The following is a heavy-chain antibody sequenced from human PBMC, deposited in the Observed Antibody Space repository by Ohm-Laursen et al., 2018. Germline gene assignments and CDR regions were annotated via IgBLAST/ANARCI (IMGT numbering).Heavy chain of an antibody. CDR3: VRGGLTAAGIDH. CDR2: IWYDGSNK. V-gene: IGHV3-33*01. J-gene: IGHJ5*02. CDR1: GFIFSNYG. Sequence: SLRLSCAASGFIFSNYGMHWVRQAPGKGLEWVTIIWYDGSNKYYADPVKSRFTISRDNSKNTVYLQMNSLRVEDTALYYCVRGGLTAAGIDHWGQGTLVTVSS. D-gene: IGHD1-1*01.